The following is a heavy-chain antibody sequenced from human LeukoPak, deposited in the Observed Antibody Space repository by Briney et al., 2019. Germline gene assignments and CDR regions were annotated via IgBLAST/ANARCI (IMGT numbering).Heavy chain of an antibody. V-gene: IGHV4-4*07. J-gene: IGHJ6*04. CDR1: GGSISSYY. Sequence: SETLSLTCTVSGGSISSYYWSWIRQPAGKGLEWIGRIYTSGSNNYNPSLKSRVTMTVETTKNQFSLKLSPVTAADTAVYYRAREGAPTDVWGKGTTVTVSS. CDR3: AREGAPTDV. CDR2: IYTSGSN.